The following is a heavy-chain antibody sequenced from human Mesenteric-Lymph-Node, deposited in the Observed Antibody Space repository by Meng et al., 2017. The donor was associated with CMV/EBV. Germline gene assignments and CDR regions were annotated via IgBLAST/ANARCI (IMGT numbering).Heavy chain of an antibody. V-gene: IGHV4-39*07. J-gene: IGHJ6*02. CDR1: GGSISSSSYY. D-gene: IGHD6-19*01. CDR2: IYYSGST. Sequence: SETLSLTCTVSGGSISSSSYYWGWIRQPPGKGLEWIGSIYYSGSTNYNPSLKSRVTISVDTSKNQFSLKLSSVTAADTAVYYCARDRNAVAGNFGVYYYGMDVWGQGTTVTVSS. CDR3: ARDRNAVAGNFGVYYYGMDV.